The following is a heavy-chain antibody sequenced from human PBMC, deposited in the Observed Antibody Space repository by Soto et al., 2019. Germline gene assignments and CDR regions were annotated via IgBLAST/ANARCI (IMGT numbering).Heavy chain of an antibody. J-gene: IGHJ5*02. CDR3: ARSPESGDSYCWGFAP. CDR2: IYWNDDK. D-gene: IGHD5-18*01. CDR1: GFSLSTSGVG. Sequence: QITLKESGPTLVKPTQTLTMTCTFSGFSLSTSGVGVGWIRQPPGKALEWLALIYWNDDKRYSPPLQSRLTITKDTSKTQVVRTMTNMDPVDTATYYCARSPESGDSYCWGFAPCGKGTLVTVSS. V-gene: IGHV2-5*01.